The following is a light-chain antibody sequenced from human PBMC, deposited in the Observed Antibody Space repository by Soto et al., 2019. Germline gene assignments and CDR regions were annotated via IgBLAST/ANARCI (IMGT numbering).Light chain of an antibody. Sequence: QSALTQPASVSGSPGQSITISCTGTSSDVWSYNLVSWYQQHPGKAPKLMIYEVSKRPSGVSNRFSGSKSGNTASLTISGLPAEDEADYYCCSYAGSSTHVVFGGGTKLTVL. CDR1: SSDVWSYNL. CDR2: EVS. J-gene: IGLJ2*01. CDR3: CSYAGSSTHVV. V-gene: IGLV2-23*02.